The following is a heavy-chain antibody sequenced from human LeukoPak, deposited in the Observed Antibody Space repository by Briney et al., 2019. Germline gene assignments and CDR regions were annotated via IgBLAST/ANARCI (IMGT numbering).Heavy chain of an antibody. D-gene: IGHD3-16*01. CDR2: IYYSGTT. J-gene: IGHJ4*02. CDR3: ARHPSYRGGFDY. CDR1: GGSISNYY. V-gene: IGHV4-59*08. Sequence: SETLSLTCTVSGGSISNYYWSWIRQPPGKGLEWIGYIYYSGTTSYNPSLKSRVTISLDTSKNQFSLKLGSVTAVDTAVYYCARHPSYRGGFDYWGQGTLVTVSS.